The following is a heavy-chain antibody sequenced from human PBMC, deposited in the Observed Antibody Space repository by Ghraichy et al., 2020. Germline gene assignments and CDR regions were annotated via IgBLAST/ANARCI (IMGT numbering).Heavy chain of an antibody. CDR2: MNPNSGNT. CDR1: GYTFTSYD. D-gene: IGHD3-3*01. J-gene: IGHJ6*03. Sequence: ASVKVSCKASGYTFTSYDINWVRQATGQGLEWMGWMNPNSGNTGYAQKFQGRVTMTRNTSISTAYMELSSLRSEDTAVYYCAREAIQKNYDFWSGYYRGYYYYYMDVWGKGTTVTVSS. V-gene: IGHV1-8*01. CDR3: AREAIQKNYDFWSGYYRGYYYYYMDV.